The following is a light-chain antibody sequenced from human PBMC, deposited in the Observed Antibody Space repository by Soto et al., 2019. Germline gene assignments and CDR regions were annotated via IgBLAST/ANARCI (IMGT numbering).Light chain of an antibody. J-gene: IGKJ1*01. CDR1: QSVSSSY. CDR2: DAS. CDR3: QQYGSSPT. Sequence: EIVLTQSPGTLSLSPGERATLSCRSSQSVSSSYLAWYQQKPGQAPRLLIYDASSRATGIPDRFSGSGSGTDFTLIISRLEPEDFPVYYCQQYGSSPTFGQGTKVEIK. V-gene: IGKV3-20*01.